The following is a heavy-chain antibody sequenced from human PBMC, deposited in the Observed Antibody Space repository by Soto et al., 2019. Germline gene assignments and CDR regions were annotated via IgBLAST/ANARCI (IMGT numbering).Heavy chain of an antibody. D-gene: IGHD1-26*01. CDR1: GYTFTGYY. V-gene: IGHV1-2*02. CDR3: ARESPLGSGSYFDY. J-gene: IGHJ4*02. CDR2: INPNSGGT. Sequence: QVQLVQSGAEVKKPGASVKVSCKASGYTFTGYYMHWVRQAPGQGLAWMGWINPNSGGTNYAQKFQGGVTMTRDTSISTAYMELSRLRSDDTAVYYCARESPLGSGSYFDYWGQGTLVTVSS.